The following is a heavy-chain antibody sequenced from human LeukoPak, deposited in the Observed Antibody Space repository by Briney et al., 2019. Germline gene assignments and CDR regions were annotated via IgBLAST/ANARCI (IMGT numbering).Heavy chain of an antibody. Sequence: PGGSLRLSCAASGFTFDDYAMHWVRQAPGKGLEWVSLISGDGGDTSYADSVKGRFTISRDNSKNSLYLQMNSLTTEDTALYYCTKGIGGSGYYGVGYWGQGTPVTVSS. V-gene: IGHV3-43*02. J-gene: IGHJ4*02. CDR2: ISGDGGDT. CDR3: TKGIGGSGYYGVGY. D-gene: IGHD3-3*01. CDR1: GFTFDDYA.